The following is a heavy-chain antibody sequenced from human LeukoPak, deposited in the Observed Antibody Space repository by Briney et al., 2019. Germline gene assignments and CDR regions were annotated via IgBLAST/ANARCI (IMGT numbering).Heavy chain of an antibody. CDR1: GGSISSYY. V-gene: IGHV4-59*12. CDR3: ARIVGANDAFDI. J-gene: IGHJ3*02. D-gene: IGHD1-26*01. Sequence: ETLSLTCTVSGGSISSYYWSWIRQPPGKGLEWIGYIYYSGSTNYNPSLKSRVTISVDTSKNQFSLKLSSVTAADTAVYYFARIVGANDAFDIWGQGTVVTVSS. CDR2: IYYSGST.